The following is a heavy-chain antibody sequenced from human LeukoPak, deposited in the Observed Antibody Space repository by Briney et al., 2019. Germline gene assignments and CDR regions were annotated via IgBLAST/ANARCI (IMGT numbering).Heavy chain of an antibody. CDR2: IRDDGSSV. Sequence: GGSLRLSCAVSGLTFSIYGMHWVRQAPGKGLEWVTFIRDDGSSVHYADSVKGRFTVSRDHSKNTLYLQMNSLRAEDTAVYYCAKDGSGSYYFDYWGQGTLVTVSS. CDR1: GLTFSIYG. J-gene: IGHJ4*02. CDR3: AKDGSGSYYFDY. V-gene: IGHV3-30*02. D-gene: IGHD3-10*01.